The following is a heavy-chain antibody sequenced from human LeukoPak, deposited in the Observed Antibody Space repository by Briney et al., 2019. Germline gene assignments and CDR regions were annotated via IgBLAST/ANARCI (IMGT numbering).Heavy chain of an antibody. Sequence: SQTLSLTCTVSGGSISSGGYYWSWIRQHPGKGLEWIGYIYYSGSTYYNPSLKSRVTISVDTSKNQFSLELSSVTAADTAVYYCAREIDYGDYFDYWGQGTLVTVSS. CDR3: AREIDYGDYFDY. V-gene: IGHV4-31*03. D-gene: IGHD4-17*01. CDR2: IYYSGST. CDR1: GGSISSGGYY. J-gene: IGHJ4*02.